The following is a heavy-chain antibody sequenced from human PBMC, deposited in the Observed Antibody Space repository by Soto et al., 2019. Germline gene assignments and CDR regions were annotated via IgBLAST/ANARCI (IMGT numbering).Heavy chain of an antibody. CDR2: IWYDGSNK. D-gene: IGHD3-3*01. J-gene: IGHJ6*02. CDR3: AGDYDFWSGYRLGMDV. V-gene: IGHV3-33*01. Sequence: GGSLRLSCAASGFTFSSYGMHWVRQAPGKGLEWVAVIWYDGSNKYYADSVKGRFTISRDNSKNTLYLQMNSLRAEDTAVYYCAGDYDFWSGYRLGMDVWGQGTTVTVSS. CDR1: GFTFSSYG.